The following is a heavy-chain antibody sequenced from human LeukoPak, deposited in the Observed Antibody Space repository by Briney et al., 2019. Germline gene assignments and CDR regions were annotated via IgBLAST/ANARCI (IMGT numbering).Heavy chain of an antibody. CDR3: ARDSAYYYMDV. V-gene: IGHV3-48*04. CDR1: GFSFSSYS. Sequence: GGSLRLSCAASGFSFSSYSMNWVRQAPGKGLEWVSYISSSGSTIYYADSVKGRFTISRDNAKNSLYLQMNSLRAEDTAVYYCARDSAYYYMDVWGKGTTVTVSS. CDR2: ISSSGSTI. J-gene: IGHJ6*03.